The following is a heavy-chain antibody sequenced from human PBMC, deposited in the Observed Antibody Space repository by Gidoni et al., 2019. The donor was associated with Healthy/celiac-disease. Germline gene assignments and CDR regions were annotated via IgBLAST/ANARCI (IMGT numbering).Heavy chain of an antibody. V-gene: IGHV3-48*01. D-gene: IGHD6-13*01. CDR3: ARDQLEGMDV. CDR2: ISSSSSTI. J-gene: IGHJ6*02. Sequence: EVQLVESGGGLVQPGGSLRLSCAASGFTFSSYRMHLVRQGPGKGLEWVSYISSSSSTIYYADSGKGRFTISRDNAKNSLYLQMNSLRAEDTAVYYCARDQLEGMDVWGQGTTVTVSS. CDR1: GFTFSSYR.